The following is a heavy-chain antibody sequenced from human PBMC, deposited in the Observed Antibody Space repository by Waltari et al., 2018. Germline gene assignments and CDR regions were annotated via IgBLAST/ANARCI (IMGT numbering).Heavy chain of an antibody. D-gene: IGHD6-19*01. CDR1: GGSFSGYY. Sequence: QVQLQQWGAGLLKPSETLSLTCAVYGGSFSGYYWSWIRQPPGKGLEWIGEINHSGSTNYNPSLKSRVTISVDTSKNQFSLKLSSVTAADTAVYYCAREYSSGWYSVWFDYWGQGTLVTVSS. CDR3: AREYSSGWYSVWFDY. V-gene: IGHV4-34*01. CDR2: INHSGST. J-gene: IGHJ4*02.